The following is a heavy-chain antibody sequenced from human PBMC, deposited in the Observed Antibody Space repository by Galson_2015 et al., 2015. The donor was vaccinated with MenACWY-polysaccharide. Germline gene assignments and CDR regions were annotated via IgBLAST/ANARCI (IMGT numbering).Heavy chain of an antibody. J-gene: IGHJ4*02. CDR2: INNDATTI. D-gene: IGHD3-10*01. CDR3: ARRGGSYYDS. Sequence: SLRLSCAASGFTFSSDWMHWVRQAPGKGLVWVSRINNDATTINSADSVKGRFIISRDNAKNTLYLQMNSLRAEDTAVYYCARRGGSYYDSWGQGTLVTVSS. CDR1: GFTFSSDW. V-gene: IGHV3-74*01.